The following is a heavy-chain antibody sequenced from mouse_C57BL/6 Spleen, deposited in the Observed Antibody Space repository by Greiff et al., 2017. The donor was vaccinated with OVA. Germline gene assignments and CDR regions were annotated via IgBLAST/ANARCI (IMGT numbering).Heavy chain of an antibody. Sequence: VQLQQSGPELVKPGASVKISCKASGYTFTDYYMNWVKQSHGKSLEWIGDINPNNGGTSYNQKFKGKATLTVDKSSSTAYMELRSLTSEDSAVYYCARLLRYYCDYWGQGTTLTVSS. CDR3: ARLLRYYCDY. D-gene: IGHD1-1*01. J-gene: IGHJ2*01. CDR1: GYTFTDYY. CDR2: INPNNGGT. V-gene: IGHV1-26*01.